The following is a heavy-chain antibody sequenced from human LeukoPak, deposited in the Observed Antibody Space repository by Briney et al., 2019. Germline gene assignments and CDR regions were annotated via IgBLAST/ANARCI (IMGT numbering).Heavy chain of an antibody. D-gene: IGHD3-22*01. CDR2: IYYSGST. CDR3: ARVRAYYYDSSGLGHDAFDI. V-gene: IGHV4-59*01. Sequence: PSETLSLTCTVSGGSISSYYWSWIRQPPGKGLEWIRYIYYSGSTNYNPSLKSRVTISVDTSKNQFSLKLSSVTAADTAVYYCARVRAYYYDSSGLGHDAFDIWGQGTMVTVSS. J-gene: IGHJ3*02. CDR1: GGSISSYY.